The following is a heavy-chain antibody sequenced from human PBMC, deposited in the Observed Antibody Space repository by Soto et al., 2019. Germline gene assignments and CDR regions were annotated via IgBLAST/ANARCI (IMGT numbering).Heavy chain of an antibody. D-gene: IGHD2-2*01. J-gene: IGHJ4*02. CDR2: IYWDDDK. CDR1: GFSLSTIGVA. CDR3: AHSPSSQPDY. Sequence: QITLKESGPTLVKPTQTLTLTCTFSGFSLSTIGVAVGWIRQPPGKALEWLALIYWDDDKRYSPSLKGRLTITKNTSKTHVVLTMTNMDPVDTATYYCAHSPSSQPDYWGQGTLVTVSS. V-gene: IGHV2-5*02.